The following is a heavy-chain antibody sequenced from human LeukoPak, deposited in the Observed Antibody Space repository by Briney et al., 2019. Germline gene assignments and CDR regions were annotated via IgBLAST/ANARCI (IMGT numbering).Heavy chain of an antibody. CDR1: GFTFSNYW. D-gene: IGHD2-15*01. J-gene: IGHJ4*02. V-gene: IGHV3-7*01. CDR3: ARDFASGGSCYFNY. Sequence: GGSLRLSCAASGFTFSNYWMSWVRQAPGKGLEWVANIKQDGSEKYYVDSVKGRFTISRDNAKNSLYLQMNSLRAEDTAVYYCARDFASGGSCYFNYWGQGTLVTVSS. CDR2: IKQDGSEK.